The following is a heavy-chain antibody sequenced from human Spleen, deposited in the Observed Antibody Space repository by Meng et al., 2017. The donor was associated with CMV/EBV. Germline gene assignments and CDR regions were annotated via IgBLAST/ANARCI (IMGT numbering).Heavy chain of an antibody. CDR2: IYSGGST. CDR3: AKDGDHMYYFDY. J-gene: IGHJ4*02. D-gene: IGHD1-14*01. V-gene: IGHV3-53*01. CDR1: GFTVSSNY. Sequence: GGSLRLSCAASGFTVSSNYMSWVRQAPGKGLEWVSVIYSGGSTYYADSVKGRFTISRDNAKNSLYLQMNSLRAEDTAVYYCAKDGDHMYYFDYWGQGMLVTVSS.